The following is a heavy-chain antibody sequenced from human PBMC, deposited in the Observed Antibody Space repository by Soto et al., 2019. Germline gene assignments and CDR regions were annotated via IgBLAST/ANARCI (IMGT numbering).Heavy chain of an antibody. V-gene: IGHV1-69*13. CDR1: GGTFSSYA. CDR2: IIPIFGTA. D-gene: IGHD3-3*01. CDR3: AITIFGVVIPSLQDFDY. Sequence: SVKVSCKASGGTFSSYAISWVRQAPGQGLEWMGGIIPIFGTANYAQKFQGRVTITADESTSTAYMELSSLRSEDTAVYYCAITIFGVVIPSLQDFDYWGQGTLVTVSS. J-gene: IGHJ4*02.